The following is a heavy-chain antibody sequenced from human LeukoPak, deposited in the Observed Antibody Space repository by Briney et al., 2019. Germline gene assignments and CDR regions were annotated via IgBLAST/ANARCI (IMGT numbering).Heavy chain of an antibody. CDR2: INSDGSST. CDR1: GFTFSSYW. Sequence: GGSLRLSCAASGFTFSSYWMHWVRQAPGKGLVWVSRINSDGSSTSYADSVKGRFTISRDNSKNTLYLQMNSLRAEDTAVYYCAKDGNVAAAGTIGDYWGQGTLVTVSS. D-gene: IGHD6-13*01. CDR3: AKDGNVAAAGTIGDY. V-gene: IGHV3-74*01. J-gene: IGHJ4*02.